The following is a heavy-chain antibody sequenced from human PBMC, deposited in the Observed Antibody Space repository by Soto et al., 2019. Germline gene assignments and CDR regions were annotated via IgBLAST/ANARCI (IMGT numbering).Heavy chain of an antibody. V-gene: IGHV4-59*01. Sequence: SSETLSLTCTVSGGSISGYYWSWIRQPPGKGLEWIGYMYNTGSTVYNPSFKSRVTISVDTSKNQFSPKLNSVTAADTAVYYCARDLWGYCGTDCYPLDVWGQGTTVTAP. J-gene: IGHJ6*02. CDR1: GGSISGYY. D-gene: IGHD2-21*02. CDR2: MYNTGST. CDR3: ARDLWGYCGTDCYPLDV.